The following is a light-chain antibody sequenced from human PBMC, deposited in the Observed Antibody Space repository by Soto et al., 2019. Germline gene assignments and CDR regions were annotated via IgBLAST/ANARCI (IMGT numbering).Light chain of an antibody. J-gene: IGKJ5*01. CDR1: QGISIW. Sequence: DILMTQSPSSVSVSVGDRVSITCRASQGISIWLAWYQQKPGKAPKLLIYAASSLQSGVPSRFSGRGSGTDFTLTISSLQPEDFATYYCQQTNTFPSTFGQGTRLEIK. CDR2: AAS. V-gene: IGKV1D-12*01. CDR3: QQTNTFPST.